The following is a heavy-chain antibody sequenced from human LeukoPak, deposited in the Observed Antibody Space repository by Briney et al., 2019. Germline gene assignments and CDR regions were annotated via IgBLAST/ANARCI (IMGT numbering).Heavy chain of an antibody. J-gene: IGHJ5*02. Sequence: GGSLRLSCAASGFSFGAYVMAWVRQAPGEGLEWVSSVSSNSYYIYYADSVRGRFTISRDNAKNSVFLQMNSLRAEDTAIYYCARDAGNSGYGCDLWGQGTLVTVSS. CDR1: GFSFGAYV. CDR3: ARDAGNSGYGCDL. CDR2: VSSNSYYI. D-gene: IGHD5-12*01. V-gene: IGHV3-21*01.